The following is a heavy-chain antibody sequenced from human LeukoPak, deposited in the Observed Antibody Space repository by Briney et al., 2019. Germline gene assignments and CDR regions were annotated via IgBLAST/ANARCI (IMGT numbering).Heavy chain of an antibody. V-gene: IGHV3-30*02. D-gene: IGHD3-10*01. J-gene: IGHJ5*02. Sequence: GGSLRLSCAASGFTFSSYGMHGVRQARGKGLEGVAFIRYDGSNIYYADSVKGRFTISRDNSNNTQYLQMNSLRTEDTAVYYCAKGPYGSGSSNWFDPWGQGTLVTVSS. CDR1: GFTFSSYG. CDR3: AKGPYGSGSSNWFDP. CDR2: IRYDGSNI.